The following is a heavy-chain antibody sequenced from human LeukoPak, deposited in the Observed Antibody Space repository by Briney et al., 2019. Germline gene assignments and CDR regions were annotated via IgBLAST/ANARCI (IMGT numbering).Heavy chain of an antibody. J-gene: IGHJ6*02. CDR2: IIPVFGTA. Sequence: ASVKVSCKASGGTFSSYAISWVRQAPGQGLEWMGGIIPVFGTANYAQKFQGRVTITADESTSTAYMELSSLRSEDTAVYYCARGYRLERLVYYYYGMDVWGQGTTVTVSS. CDR3: ARGYRLERLVYYYYGMDV. CDR1: GGTFSSYA. D-gene: IGHD1-1*01. V-gene: IGHV1-69*13.